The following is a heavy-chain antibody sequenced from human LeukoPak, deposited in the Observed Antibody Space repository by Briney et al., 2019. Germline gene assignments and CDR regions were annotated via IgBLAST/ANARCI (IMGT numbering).Heavy chain of an antibody. Sequence: GGTLRLSCAASGFTFSSYSMNWVRQAPGKGLEWVSYISSSSSTIYYADSVKGRFTISRDNVDNVVYLQMNSLGAEDTAVYYCARVAVSGPTGWFDSWGQGTLVIVSS. J-gene: IGHJ5*01. D-gene: IGHD2-8*02. CDR1: GFTFSSYS. CDR3: ARVAVSGPTGWFDS. CDR2: ISSSSSTI. V-gene: IGHV3-48*01.